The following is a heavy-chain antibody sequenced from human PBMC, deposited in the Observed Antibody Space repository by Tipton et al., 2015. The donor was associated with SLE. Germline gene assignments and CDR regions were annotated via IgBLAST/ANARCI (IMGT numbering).Heavy chain of an antibody. Sequence: LRLSCSVSGGSISGGNYYWAWIRQPPGKGLEWIGNVFYDGNTYKNPSLESRVSISVDTSKNHFFLNLTSVTAADTATYYCARQAASWGQGTLVTVSS. V-gene: IGHV4-39*01. J-gene: IGHJ5*01. CDR3: ARQAAS. CDR2: VFYDGNT. D-gene: IGHD2-15*01. CDR1: GGSISGGNYY.